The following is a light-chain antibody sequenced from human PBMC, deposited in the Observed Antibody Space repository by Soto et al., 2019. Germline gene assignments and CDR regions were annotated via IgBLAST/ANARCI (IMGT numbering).Light chain of an antibody. Sequence: QSALTQPASVSGSPGESITISCTGTSSDVGTYNLVTWYQQLPGRVPRLILYEGNKRPSGVSSRFSASKSGNTASLTISGLQAEDEADYFCCSYAPSRTLLFGGGTKVTVL. J-gene: IGLJ2*01. V-gene: IGLV2-23*01. CDR2: EGN. CDR3: CSYAPSRTLL. CDR1: SSDVGTYNL.